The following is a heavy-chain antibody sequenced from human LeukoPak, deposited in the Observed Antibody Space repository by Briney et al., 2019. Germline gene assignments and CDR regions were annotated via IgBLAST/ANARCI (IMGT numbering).Heavy chain of an antibody. J-gene: IGHJ4*02. CDR1: GYSFTSYW. CDR2: IYPGDSDT. V-gene: IGHV5-51*01. CDR3: ARPRAYYYDSSGYLAEIDY. Sequence: GESLKISCKGSGYSFTSYWIGWVRQMPGKGLGWMGTIYPGDSDTRYSPSFQGQVTISADKSISTAYLQWSSLKASDTAMYYCARPRAYYYDSSGYLAEIDYWGQGTLVTVSS. D-gene: IGHD3-22*01.